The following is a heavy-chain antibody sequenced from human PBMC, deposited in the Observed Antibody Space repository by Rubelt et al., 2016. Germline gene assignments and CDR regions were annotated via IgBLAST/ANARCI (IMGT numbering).Heavy chain of an antibody. Sequence: GSGGDVVQPGRSLRLSCAASGFTFSSYGMHWVRQAPGKGLEWVGYTSYDGSNNYYANSVKGRFTISRDNSKSTLYLQIDSPTVEDTALYYCAKQGADVVLLNAWFDSWGQGTLLTVSS. J-gene: IGHJ5*01. CDR1: GFTFSSYG. CDR2: TSYDGSNN. D-gene: IGHD2-15*01. V-gene: IGHV3-30*18. CDR3: AKQGADVVLLNAWFDS.